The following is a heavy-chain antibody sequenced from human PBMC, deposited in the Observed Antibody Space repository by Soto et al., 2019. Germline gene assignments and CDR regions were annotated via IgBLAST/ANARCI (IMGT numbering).Heavy chain of an antibody. Sequence: SETLSLTCAAYGGSFSGYYWSWIRQPPGKGLEWIGEINHSGTAHYNPSLKSRINISADPSKNQVSLTLTSVTAADTAVYYCARQGSYWGQGALVTVSS. V-gene: IGHV4-34*01. CDR1: GGSFSGYY. J-gene: IGHJ4*02. CDR3: ARQGSY. CDR2: INHSGTA.